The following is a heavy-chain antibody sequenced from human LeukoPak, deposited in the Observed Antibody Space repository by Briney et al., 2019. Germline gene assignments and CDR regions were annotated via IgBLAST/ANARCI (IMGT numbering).Heavy chain of an antibody. J-gene: IGHJ4*02. CDR1: GGSFSGYC. D-gene: IGHD3-10*01. Sequence: SETLSLTCAVDGGSFSGYCWSWIRQPPGKGLEWIGEINHSGSTNYNPSLKSRVTISVDTSKNQFSLKLSSVTAADTAVYYCARDARITMVRGVARSSLDYWGQGTLVTVSS. CDR2: INHSGST. CDR3: ARDARITMVRGVARSSLDY. V-gene: IGHV4-34*01.